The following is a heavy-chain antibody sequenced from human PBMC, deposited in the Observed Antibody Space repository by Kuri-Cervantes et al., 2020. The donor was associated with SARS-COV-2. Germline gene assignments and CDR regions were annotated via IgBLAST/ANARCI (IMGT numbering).Heavy chain of an antibody. V-gene: IGHV3-7*01. D-gene: IGHD2/OR15-2a*01. CDR1: GFTFSSYW. CDR2: IKQDGSEK. CDR3: AIPPFSRAPSYYYYMDV. Sequence: GGSLRLSCAASGFTFSSYWMSWVRQAPGKGLEWVANIKQDGSEKYYVDSVKGRFTISRDNSKNTLYLQMNSLRAEDTAVYYCAIPPFSRAPSYYYYMDVWGKGTTVTVSS. J-gene: IGHJ6*03.